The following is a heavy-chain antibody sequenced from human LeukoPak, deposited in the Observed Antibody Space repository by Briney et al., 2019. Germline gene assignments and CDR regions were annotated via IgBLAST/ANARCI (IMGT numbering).Heavy chain of an antibody. Sequence: GGSLRLSCTASGFTFSAYWMTWVRQAPGKGLEWVAFIRYDGSNKYYADSVKGRFTISRDNSKNTLYLQMNSLRAEDTAVYYCAKNYYDSSGYYPPPTSIDYWGQGTLVTVSS. J-gene: IGHJ4*02. V-gene: IGHV3-30*02. CDR3: AKNYYDSSGYYPPPTSIDY. D-gene: IGHD3-22*01. CDR1: GFTFSAYW. CDR2: IRYDGSNK.